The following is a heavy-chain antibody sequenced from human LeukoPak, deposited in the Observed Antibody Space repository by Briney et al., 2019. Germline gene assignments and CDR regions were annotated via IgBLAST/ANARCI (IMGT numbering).Heavy chain of an antibody. V-gene: IGHV3-21*01. Sequence: GGSLRLSCAASGFTFSTYTMNWVRQAPGKGLEWVSCISTTSRHLNYADSLKGRFTISRDNAKNSLFLQMNSLSAEDTAVYYCATPPSWYYDSSVRGDIDRHYYDYWGQGTLVTVSS. CDR2: ISTTSRHL. CDR1: GFTFSTYT. CDR3: ATPPSWYYDSSVRGDIDRHYYDY. J-gene: IGHJ4*02. D-gene: IGHD3-22*01.